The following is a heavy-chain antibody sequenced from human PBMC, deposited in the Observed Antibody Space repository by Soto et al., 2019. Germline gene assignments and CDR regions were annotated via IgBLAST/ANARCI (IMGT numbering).Heavy chain of an antibody. CDR2: IYSGGST. CDR3: ARGQYQLTRGDYYYGMDV. J-gene: IGHJ6*02. V-gene: IGHV3-53*02. Sequence: EVQLVETGGGLIQPGGSLRLSCAASGFTVSSNYMSWVRQAPGKGLEWVSVIYSGGSTYYADSVKGRFTISRDNSKNTLYLQMNSLRAEDTAVYYCARGQYQLTRGDYYYGMDVWGQGTTVTVSS. CDR1: GFTVSSNY. D-gene: IGHD2-2*01.